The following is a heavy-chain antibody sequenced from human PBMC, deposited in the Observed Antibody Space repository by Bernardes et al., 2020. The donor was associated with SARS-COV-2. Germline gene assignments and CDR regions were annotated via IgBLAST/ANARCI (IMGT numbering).Heavy chain of an antibody. D-gene: IGHD1-7*01. V-gene: IGHV1-2*06. CDR1: GYTFTGFQ. Sequence: ASVKVSCKASGYTFTGFQMHWVRQAPGQGLEWMGRMNPSTGYTRYAQKFQGRVTMTRDTSISTVYMELSRLRSDDTAVYYCARERPDITGTPRDWGQGTPVTVSS. CDR2: MNPSTGYT. CDR3: ARERPDITGTPRD. J-gene: IGHJ4*02.